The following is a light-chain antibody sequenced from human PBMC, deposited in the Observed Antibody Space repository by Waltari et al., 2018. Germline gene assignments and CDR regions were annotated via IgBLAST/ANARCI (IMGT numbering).Light chain of an antibody. V-gene: IGKV3-15*01. CDR3: QQYNNWPPT. CDR2: GAS. CDR1: QSVSSN. J-gene: IGKJ1*01. Sequence: EKVMTQSPATLSVSPGERATLSCRASQSVSSNLAWYQQKPGQAPRLPISGASTRATGIPDRFSGSGSGTEFTLTISSLQSEDFAVYYCQQYNNWPPTFGQGTKVEIK.